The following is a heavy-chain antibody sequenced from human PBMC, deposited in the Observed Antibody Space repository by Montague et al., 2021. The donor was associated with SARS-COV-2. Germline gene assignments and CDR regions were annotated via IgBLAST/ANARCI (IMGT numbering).Heavy chain of an antibody. CDR2: ISYDGSNK. J-gene: IGHJ4*02. V-gene: IGHV3-30*09. CDR1: GFTFSSYA. CDR3: ARDDFRERITMIVVVIGAFDY. Sequence: SLRLSCAASGFTFSSYAMHWVRQAPGKGLEWVAVISYDGSNKYYADSVKGRSAISRDNSKNTLYLQMNSLRAEDTAVYYCARDDFRERITMIVVVIGAFDYWGQGTLVTVSS. D-gene: IGHD3-22*01.